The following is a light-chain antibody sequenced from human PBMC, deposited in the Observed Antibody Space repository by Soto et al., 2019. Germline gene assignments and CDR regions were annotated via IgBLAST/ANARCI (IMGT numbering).Light chain of an antibody. CDR3: QQYENLPT. J-gene: IGKJ5*01. V-gene: IGKV1-33*01. CDR1: QNINNY. Sequence: SQMTQSPCSLSAAVGYIVTITCQASQNINNYLNWYQQKPGRAPKLLIYDASNLEAGVPSRFRGSGSGTDFTFTISRLQPEDIATYYCQQYENLPTFGQGTRLEIK. CDR2: DAS.